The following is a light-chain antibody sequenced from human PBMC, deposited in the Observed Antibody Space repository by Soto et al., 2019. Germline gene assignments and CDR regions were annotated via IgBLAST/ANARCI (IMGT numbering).Light chain of an antibody. CDR2: RAS. CDR3: QQYNNWPRT. V-gene: IGKV3-15*01. CDR1: QSVNSN. J-gene: IGKJ1*01. Sequence: EIVMTQSPATLSVSPGERATLSCRASQSVNSNLAWYQQKPGQAPRLLIYRASTRATGIPARFSGSGSGTEFTLTISSLQSEDFEVYYCQQYNNWPRTFGQGTKV.